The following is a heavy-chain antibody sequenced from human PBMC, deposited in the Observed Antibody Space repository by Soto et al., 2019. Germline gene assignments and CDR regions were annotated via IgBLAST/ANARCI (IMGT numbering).Heavy chain of an antibody. CDR3: EIDVGSGELSVV. Sequence: SVKVSCKASGGTFSNYVISWVRQAPGQGLERMGGIIPLFGTTDYAKKFQGRIAITADESTTTVYMDLSSLRFEDTAVYCCEIDVGSGELSVVWFQGXTVTVYS. D-gene: IGHD3-10*01. CDR1: GGTFSNYV. J-gene: IGHJ6*02. V-gene: IGHV1-69*13. CDR2: IIPLFGTT.